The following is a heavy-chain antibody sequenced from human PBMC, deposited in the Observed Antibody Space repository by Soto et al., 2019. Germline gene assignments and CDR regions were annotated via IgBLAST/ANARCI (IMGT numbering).Heavy chain of an antibody. Sequence: SETLSLTCAVSGGSISSGGYSWSWIRQPPGKGLEWIGYMYHSGSTYYNPSLKSRVTISIDRSKNQFSLKLSSVTTADTAVYSCARVPDYCGQGILVTGS. CDR2: MYHSGST. CDR1: GGSISSGGYS. CDR3: ARVPDY. V-gene: IGHV4-30-2*01. J-gene: IGHJ4*02.